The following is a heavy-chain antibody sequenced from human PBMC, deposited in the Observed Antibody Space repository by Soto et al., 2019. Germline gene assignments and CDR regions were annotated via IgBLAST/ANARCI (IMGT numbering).Heavy chain of an antibody. Sequence: PGGSLRLSCAASGFTFISYAMSWVRQAPGKGLEWVSAISGSGGSTYYADSVKGRFTISRDNSKNTLYLQMNSLRAEDTAVYYCAKAQHSVVVIWGDAFDIWGQGTMVTVSS. V-gene: IGHV3-23*01. J-gene: IGHJ3*02. D-gene: IGHD3-22*01. CDR2: ISGSGGST. CDR3: AKAQHSVVVIWGDAFDI. CDR1: GFTFISYA.